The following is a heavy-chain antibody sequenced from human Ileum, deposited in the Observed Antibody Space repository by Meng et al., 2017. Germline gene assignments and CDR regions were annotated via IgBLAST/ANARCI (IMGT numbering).Heavy chain of an antibody. CDR1: GVLLHDYY. CDR3: ARVDFRGDSYDSTGLGH. V-gene: IGHV4-34*01. J-gene: IGHJ4*02. Sequence: VQLQQSGSVLLNHSPTLTLTCMVYGVLLHDYYWTCIRQSPGHGLEWIAEINHSGQTNYNPSLRSRATISVDTSNNQFSLRLSSVSAADTAVYYCARVDFRGDSYDSTGLGHWGQGTLVTVSS. D-gene: IGHD3-22*01. CDR2: INHSGQT.